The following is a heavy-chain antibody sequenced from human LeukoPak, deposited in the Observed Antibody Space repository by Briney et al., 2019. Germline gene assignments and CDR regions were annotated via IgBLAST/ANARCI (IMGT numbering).Heavy chain of an antibody. V-gene: IGHV3-7*01. Sequence: GGSLRLSCADSGLTFSTYSMNWVRQAPGKGLEWVANIKQDGSEKYYVDSVKGRFTISRDNAKNSLYLQMNSLRAEDTAVYYCARDGRYSSSSDAFDIWGQGTMVTVSS. CDR1: GLTFSTYS. CDR2: IKQDGSEK. J-gene: IGHJ3*02. CDR3: ARDGRYSSSSDAFDI. D-gene: IGHD6-6*01.